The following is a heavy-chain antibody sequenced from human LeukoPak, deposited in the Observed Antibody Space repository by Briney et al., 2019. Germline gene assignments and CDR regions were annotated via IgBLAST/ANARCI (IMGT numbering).Heavy chain of an antibody. V-gene: IGHV4-59*01. CDR3: ARGDDDHYVWGSYTRGYYMDV. Sequence: SSETLSLTCTVSGGSISSYYWSWIRQPPGKGLEWIGYIYYSGSTNYNPSLKSRVTISVDTSKNQFSLKLRSVTAADTAVYYCARGDDDHYVWGSYTRGYYMDVWAKGTTVTISS. CDR1: GGSISSYY. J-gene: IGHJ6*03. D-gene: IGHD3-16*01. CDR2: IYYSGST.